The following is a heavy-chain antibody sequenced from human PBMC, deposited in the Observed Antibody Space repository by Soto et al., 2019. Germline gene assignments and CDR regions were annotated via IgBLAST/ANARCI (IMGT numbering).Heavy chain of an antibody. Sequence: SVKVSCNASGFTFTSSAVQRVRQARGQRLEWLGGSVVGGGNTNYAQKFQERVTITRDMSTSTAYMELSSLRSEDTAVYYLAAFQYYYYDSRSAFDIWG. D-gene: IGHD3-22*01. V-gene: IGHV1-58*01. CDR1: GFTFTSSA. J-gene: IGHJ3*02. CDR2: SVVGGGNT. CDR3: AAFQYYYYDSRSAFDI.